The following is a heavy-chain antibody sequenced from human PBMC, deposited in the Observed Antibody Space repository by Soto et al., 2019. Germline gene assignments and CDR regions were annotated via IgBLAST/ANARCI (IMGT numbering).Heavy chain of an antibody. CDR1: GFTLSGRS. Sequence: EVQLVESGGGLVQPGGSLRLSCAASGFTLSGRSMHWVRQAPGKGLVWVSGIDNAGTDSTYADSVRGRFPSSRDNATNMLYLQMNSLSVEDTAVYYGARGWLGPDVRGTGTTVTVSS. V-gene: IGHV3-74*01. J-gene: IGHJ6*04. CDR3: ARGWLGPDV. CDR2: IDNAGTDS. D-gene: IGHD5-12*01.